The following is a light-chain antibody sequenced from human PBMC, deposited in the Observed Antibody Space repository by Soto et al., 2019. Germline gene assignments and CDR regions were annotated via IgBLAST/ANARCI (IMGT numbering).Light chain of an antibody. V-gene: IGLV2-14*01. J-gene: IGLJ2*01. CDR3: SSFTTTSTLVV. CDR2: EVT. Sequence: QSALSQPASVSGSPGQSITISCTGTSSDVGAYNSFSWYQQHPGKAPKLMIYEVTNRPSGVSNRFSGFKSGITASLTISGLQAEDEADYFCSSFTTTSTLVVFVGRTKLTVL. CDR1: SSDVGAYNS.